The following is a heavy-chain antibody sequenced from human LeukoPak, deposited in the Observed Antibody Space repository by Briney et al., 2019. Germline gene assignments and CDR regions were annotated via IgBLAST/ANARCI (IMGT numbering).Heavy chain of an antibody. CDR3: ARLRGQQLAAFDN. J-gene: IGHJ4*02. D-gene: IGHD6-13*01. Sequence: GGSLRLSCTASGFTFTSYWGHWVRQPPGQGLVWVSRINSDGSSTSYADSVKGRFTISRDNGKNTVYLQMNSLRAEDTAVYYCARLRGQQLAAFDNWVQGTLVTVSS. V-gene: IGHV3-74*01. CDR2: INSDGSST. CDR1: GFTFTSYW.